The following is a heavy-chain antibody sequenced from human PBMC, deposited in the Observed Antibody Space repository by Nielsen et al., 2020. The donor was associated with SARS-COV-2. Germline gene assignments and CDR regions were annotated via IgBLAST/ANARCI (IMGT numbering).Heavy chain of an antibody. CDR3: ARDGPTRAIATDY. CDR1: GFTFSSYA. Sequence: GGSLRLSCAASGFTFSSYAMSWVRQAPGKGLEWVSAISGSGGSTYYADSVKGRFTISRDNSKNTQSLQMNSLRPEDTAVYYCARDGPTRAIATDYWGQGNLAIVSS. V-gene: IGHV3-23*01. D-gene: IGHD2-2*02. CDR2: ISGSGGST. J-gene: IGHJ4*02.